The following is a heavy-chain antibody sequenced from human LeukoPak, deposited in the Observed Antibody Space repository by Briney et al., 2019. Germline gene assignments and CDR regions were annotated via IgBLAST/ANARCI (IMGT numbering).Heavy chain of an antibody. D-gene: IGHD3-10*01. CDR1: GGSVSGYY. Sequence: SETLSLTCAVYGGSVSGYYWSWIRQPPGKGLEWIGEINHSGTTNYKSSFKSRFTISVDMSKNQISLKLSSVTAADTALYYCARGSEMVRGARHYNWLDPWGLGSLVRVSS. J-gene: IGHJ5*02. CDR3: ARGSEMVRGARHYNWLDP. CDR2: INHSGTT. V-gene: IGHV4-34*01.